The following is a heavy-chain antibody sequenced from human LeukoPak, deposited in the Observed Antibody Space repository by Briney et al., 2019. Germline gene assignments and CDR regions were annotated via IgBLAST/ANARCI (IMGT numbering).Heavy chain of an antibody. CDR2: ISSSSSYI. Sequence: GGSLRLSCAASGFTFSNYNMNWVRQASGKGLEWVSSISSSSSYIYYADSVKGRFTISRDNAKNSLSLQMNSLRAEDTAVYYCAREDFGHDYWGQGTLVTVSS. CDR1: GFTFSNYN. CDR3: AREDFGHDY. D-gene: IGHD3-3*01. V-gene: IGHV3-21*01. J-gene: IGHJ4*02.